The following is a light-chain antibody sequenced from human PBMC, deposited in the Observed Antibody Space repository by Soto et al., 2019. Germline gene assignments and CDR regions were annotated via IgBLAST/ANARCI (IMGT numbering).Light chain of an antibody. Sequence: EIVLTQSPAPLSLSPGARATLSCRASQTVSNNFAWYQQRPGQAPRLLIYDASSSATGITARFSVSGSVTDFTLTISSLEPEDFAVYYCQQHSNWPLTFGGGTKVEIK. CDR1: QTVSNN. J-gene: IGKJ4*01. V-gene: IGKV3-11*01. CDR3: QQHSNWPLT. CDR2: DAS.